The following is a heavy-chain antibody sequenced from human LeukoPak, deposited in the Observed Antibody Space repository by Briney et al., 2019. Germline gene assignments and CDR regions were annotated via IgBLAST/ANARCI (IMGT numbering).Heavy chain of an antibody. CDR3: ARDSDNSGRFDY. CDR2: ISYDGSNK. Sequence: QSGGSLRLSCAASGFTFSSYAMHWVRQAPGKGLEWVAVISYDGSNKYYADSVKGRFTISRDNSKNTLYLQMNSLRAEDTAEYYCARDSDNSGRFDYWGQGTLVTVSS. CDR1: GFTFSSYA. J-gene: IGHJ4*02. V-gene: IGHV3-30-3*01. D-gene: IGHD3-10*01.